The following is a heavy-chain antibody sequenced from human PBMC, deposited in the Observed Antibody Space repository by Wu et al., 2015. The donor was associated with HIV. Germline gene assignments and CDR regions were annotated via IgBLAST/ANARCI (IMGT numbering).Heavy chain of an antibody. V-gene: IGHV1-18*01. CDR3: VKARGSGAYHFFYLDV. CDR1: GYAFSRHG. D-gene: IGHD3-10*01. CDR2: ISAGNGDT. J-gene: IGHJ4*02. Sequence: QLEQPGVEVQKPGAALKVSCKASGYAFSRHGISWVRQAPGQGLEWVGWISAGNGDTTYAQKFQGRVTLTRDISATTVFLEFGSLHSDDRAVYYCVKARGSGAYHFFYLDVWGEGTQVTVSS.